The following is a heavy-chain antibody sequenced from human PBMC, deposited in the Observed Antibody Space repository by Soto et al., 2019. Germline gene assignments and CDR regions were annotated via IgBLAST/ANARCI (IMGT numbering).Heavy chain of an antibody. CDR2: IGESGTPT. J-gene: IGHJ6*02. CDR1: YA. Sequence: YAMKWVRQAPGKGLEWVSLIGESGTPTYYADSVKGRFTISRDNSGNTLFLEMYSLRAEDTAVYYCARYIPGVCYYGMDVWGQGTTVTVSS. D-gene: IGHD2-2*01. V-gene: IGHV3-23*01. CDR3: ARYIPGVCYYGMDV.